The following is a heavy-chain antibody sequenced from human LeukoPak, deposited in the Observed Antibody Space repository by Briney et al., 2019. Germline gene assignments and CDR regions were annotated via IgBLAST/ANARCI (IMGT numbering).Heavy chain of an antibody. D-gene: IGHD2-2*01. J-gene: IGHJ4*02. CDR2: IYHSGST. Sequence: PSETLSLTCAVSGYSISSGYYWGWIRQPPGKGLEWIGSIYHSGSTYYNPSLKSRVTISVDTYKNQFSLKLSSVTAVDTAVYYCARHGIECSSTNCYWATVRYWGQGTLVTVSS. CDR3: ARHGIECSSTNCYWATVRY. CDR1: GYSISSGYY. V-gene: IGHV4-38-2*01.